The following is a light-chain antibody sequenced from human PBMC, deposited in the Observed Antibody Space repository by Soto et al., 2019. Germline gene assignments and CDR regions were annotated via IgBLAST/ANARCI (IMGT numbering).Light chain of an antibody. CDR2: DDS. CDR1: NIGSKS. CDR3: QVCDSSSDHPYV. V-gene: IGLV3-21*02. J-gene: IGLJ1*01. Sequence: SSELTQPPSVSVAPGQTARITCGGTNIGSKSVHLYQQKPGQAPVLVVYDDSDRPSGIPERFSGSNAGNTATLTISRVEAGDEADYYCQVCDSSSDHPYVFGTGTKVTVL.